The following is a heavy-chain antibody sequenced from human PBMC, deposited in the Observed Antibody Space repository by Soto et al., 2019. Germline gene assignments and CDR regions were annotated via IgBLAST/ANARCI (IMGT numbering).Heavy chain of an antibody. V-gene: IGHV1-18*01. Sequence: QVQLVQSGAEVKKPGASVKVSCKASGYTFTSYGISWVRQAPGQGLEWMGWISAYNGNTNYAQKLQGRVTMTTDTSTSTAYMELGSLRSDDTAVYYCARETGSGWYVYYYYGMDVWGQGTTVTVSS. J-gene: IGHJ6*02. CDR2: ISAYNGNT. D-gene: IGHD6-19*01. CDR3: ARETGSGWYVYYYYGMDV. CDR1: GYTFTSYG.